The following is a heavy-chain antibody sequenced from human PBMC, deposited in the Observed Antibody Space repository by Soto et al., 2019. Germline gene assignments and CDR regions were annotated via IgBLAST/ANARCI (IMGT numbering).Heavy chain of an antibody. Sequence: PSETLSLTCTVSGGSISNFYWSWIRQPPGKGLECIGYIYYSGSTNYNPSLKSRVTISIHTSKNQFSLKLSSVTAAKSVYNWNDGFFDYWGQGTLVTVSS. CDR1: GGSISNFY. D-gene: IGHD1-1*01. CDR2: IYYSGST. V-gene: IGHV4-59*01. J-gene: IGHJ4*02. CDR3: DGFFDY.